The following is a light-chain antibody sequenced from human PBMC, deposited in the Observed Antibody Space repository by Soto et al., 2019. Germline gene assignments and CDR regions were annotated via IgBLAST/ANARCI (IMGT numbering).Light chain of an antibody. J-gene: IGLJ1*01. CDR1: SSNIGAGYD. V-gene: IGLV1-40*01. CDR3: QSYHSSLRGLDV. Sequence: QSVLTQPPSVSGAPGQRVTISCTGSSSNIGAGYDVHWYQQLPGTAPKLLIYGNSNRPSGVPDRFSGYKSGTSASLAITVLQAEDEADYYCQSYHSSLRGLDVFVTGTKVTVL. CDR2: GNS.